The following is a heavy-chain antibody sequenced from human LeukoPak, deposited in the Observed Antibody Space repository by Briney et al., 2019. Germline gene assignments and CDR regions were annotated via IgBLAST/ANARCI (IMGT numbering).Heavy chain of an antibody. V-gene: IGHV4-34*01. CDR2: INHSGST. D-gene: IGHD5-18*01. J-gene: IGHJ3*02. Sequence: SETLSLTCAVYGGSFSGYYWSWIRQPPGKGLEWSGEINHSGSTNYNPSLKSRVTISVDTSKNQFSLKLSSVTAADTAVYYCARGGQLWSYDAFDIWGQGTMVTVSS. CDR3: ARGGQLWSYDAFDI. CDR1: GGSFSGYY.